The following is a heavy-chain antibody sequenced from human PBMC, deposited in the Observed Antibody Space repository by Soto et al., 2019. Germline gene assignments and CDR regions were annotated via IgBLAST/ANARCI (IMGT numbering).Heavy chain of an antibody. J-gene: IGHJ6*02. Sequence: FTSYWIGWVRQMPGKGLEWMGIIYPGDSDTRYSPSFQGQVTISADKSISTAYLQWSSLKASDTAMYYCARHGCSSTSCYDYYYYYGMDVWGQGTTVTVSS. CDR3: ARHGCSSTSCYDYYYYYGMDV. V-gene: IGHV5-51*01. CDR2: IYPGDSDT. CDR1: FTSYW. D-gene: IGHD2-2*01.